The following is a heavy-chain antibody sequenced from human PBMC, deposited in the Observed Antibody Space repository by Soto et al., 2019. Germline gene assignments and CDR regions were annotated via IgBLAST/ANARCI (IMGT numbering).Heavy chain of an antibody. V-gene: IGHV4-59*01. CDR3: ASAFRGDY. Sequence: KPSETLSLTCTVSNGSFTNFYWSWIRQPPGKGLEWIGYIYYNGNTNYNPSLKSRVTMSVDTSKNQFSLNLTSVTAADTAVYYCASAFRGDYWGQGILVTVSS. CDR2: IYYNGNT. J-gene: IGHJ4*01. CDR1: NGSFTNFY. D-gene: IGHD3-10*01.